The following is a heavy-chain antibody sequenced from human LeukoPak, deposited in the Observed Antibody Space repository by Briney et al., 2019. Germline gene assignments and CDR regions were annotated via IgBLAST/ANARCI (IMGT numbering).Heavy chain of an antibody. CDR1: GGTFSSYA. V-gene: IGHV1-69*13. CDR3: ARDTPGYCSGGSCQGGAFDI. J-gene: IGHJ3*02. CDR2: VIPIFGTA. Sequence: SVKVSCKASGGTFSSYAISWVRQAPGQGLEWMGGVIPIFGTANYAQRFQGRVTITADESTSTAYMELSSLRSEDMAVYYCARDTPGYCSGGSCQGGAFDIWGQGTMVTVSS. D-gene: IGHD2-15*01.